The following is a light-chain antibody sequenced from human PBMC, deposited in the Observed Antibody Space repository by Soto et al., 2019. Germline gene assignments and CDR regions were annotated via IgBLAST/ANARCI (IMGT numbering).Light chain of an antibody. J-gene: IGKJ1*01. V-gene: IGKV1-5*03. Sequence: DIQMTHSPSTLSSSLGDRVTITCRASQTISNWFAWYQQKPGQAPKLLIYKASTLESGVPSRFSGSVSGTEGTLTISCLQTEDGTTYYCQQSNSYSQPFCQGTKVDIK. CDR1: QTISNW. CDR3: QQSNSYSQP. CDR2: KAS.